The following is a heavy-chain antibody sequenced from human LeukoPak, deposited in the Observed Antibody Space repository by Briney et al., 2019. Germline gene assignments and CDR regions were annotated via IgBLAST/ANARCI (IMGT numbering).Heavy chain of an antibody. V-gene: IGHV4-4*07. CDR3: ARMEYCSGNNCYGDY. Sequence: KPSETLSLTCTVSAVSMSNYYWSWIRQPAGKGPEWIGRIYTSGSTNYNPSLKSRVTMSVDTSKNQFSLKLSSVTAADTPVYSCARMEYCSGNNCYGDYWGQGTLVTVSS. CDR1: AVSMSNYY. J-gene: IGHJ4*02. CDR2: IYTSGST. D-gene: IGHD2-15*01.